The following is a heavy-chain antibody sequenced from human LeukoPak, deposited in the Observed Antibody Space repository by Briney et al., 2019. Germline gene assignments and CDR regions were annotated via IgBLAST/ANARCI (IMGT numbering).Heavy chain of an antibody. CDR1: GITFSDYY. CDR2: ISSSGSMI. D-gene: IGHD7-27*01. V-gene: IGHV3-11*04. J-gene: IGHJ2*01. Sequence: PGGSLRLSCAASGITFSDYYMTWIRQAPGKGLEWVSYISSSGSMINYADSVKGRFTISRDNAKNSLYLQMNSLRAEDTAVYYCAKVWGSWYFDLWGRGTLVTVSS. CDR3: AKVWGSWYFDL.